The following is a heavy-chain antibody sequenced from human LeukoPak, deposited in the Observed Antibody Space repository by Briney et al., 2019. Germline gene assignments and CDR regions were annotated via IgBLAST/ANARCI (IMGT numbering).Heavy chain of an antibody. D-gene: IGHD1-14*01. V-gene: IGHV4-38-2*02. CDR3: VRTNPWDLTYYFDY. CDR2: IYHDGAT. J-gene: IGHJ4*02. Sequence: SETLSVTCSVSGYSIRSDYYWGWLRQPPGKWLEWIGIIYHDGATFYNPSLTSRVTISVDTSKNQFSLRLTSVPAADTAVPYCVRTNPWDLTYYFDYWGQGTLVTVSS. CDR1: GYSIRSDYY.